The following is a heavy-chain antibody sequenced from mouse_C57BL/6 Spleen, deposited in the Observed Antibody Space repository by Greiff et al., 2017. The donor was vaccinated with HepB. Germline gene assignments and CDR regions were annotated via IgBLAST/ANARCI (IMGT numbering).Heavy chain of an antibody. CDR2: IRLKSDNYAT. CDR1: GFTFSNYW. V-gene: IGHV6-3*01. CDR3: TRLIYYYGSSYSVGFDV. J-gene: IGHJ1*03. Sequence: EVMLVESGGGLVQPGGSMKLSCVASGFTFSNYWMNWVRQSPEKGLEWVAQIRLKSDNYATNYAESVKGRFTISRDDSKSSVYLQMNNLRAEDTGIYYCTRLIYYYGSSYSVGFDVWGTGTTVTVSS. D-gene: IGHD1-1*01.